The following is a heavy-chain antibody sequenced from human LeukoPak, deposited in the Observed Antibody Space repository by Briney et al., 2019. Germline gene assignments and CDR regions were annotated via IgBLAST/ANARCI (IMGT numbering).Heavy chain of an antibody. D-gene: IGHD3-10*01. CDR2: IKQDGSEK. V-gene: IGHV3-7*01. J-gene: IGHJ4*02. CDR3: ARHGGYYFDY. Sequence: PGGSLRLSCAASGFTFSNYWMSWVRQAPGKGLEWVANIKQDGSEKYYVDSVKGRFTISRDNAKNSLYLQMNSLRAEDTAVYYCARHGGYYFDYWGQGTLVTVSS. CDR1: GFTFSNYW.